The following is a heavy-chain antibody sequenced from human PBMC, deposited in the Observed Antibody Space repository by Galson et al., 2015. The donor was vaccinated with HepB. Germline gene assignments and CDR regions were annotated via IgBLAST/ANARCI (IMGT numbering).Heavy chain of an antibody. CDR2: INWNGGST. CDR3: AREGYCGGEDWCNWFDP. Sequence: SLRLSCAASGFTFSSYAMSWVRQAPGKGLEWVSGINWNGGSTGYADSVKGRFTISRDNAKNSLYLQMNSLRAEDTALYHCAREGYCGGEDWCNWFDPWGQGTLVTVSS. CDR1: GFTFSSYA. J-gene: IGHJ5*02. V-gene: IGHV3-20*01. D-gene: IGHD2-21*01.